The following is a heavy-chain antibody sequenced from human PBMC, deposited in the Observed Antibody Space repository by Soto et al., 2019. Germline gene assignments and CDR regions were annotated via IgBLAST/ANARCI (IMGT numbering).Heavy chain of an antibody. CDR2: ISGSGGST. D-gene: IGHD6-19*01. CDR1: GFTFSSYA. Sequence: GGSLRLSCAASGFTFSSYAMSWVRQAPGKGLEWVSAISGSGGSTYYADSVKGRFTISSDNSKNTLYLQMNSLSAEDTAVYYCAKARPGYSSGWYFQHWGQGTLVTVSS. J-gene: IGHJ1*01. CDR3: AKARPGYSSGWYFQH. V-gene: IGHV3-23*01.